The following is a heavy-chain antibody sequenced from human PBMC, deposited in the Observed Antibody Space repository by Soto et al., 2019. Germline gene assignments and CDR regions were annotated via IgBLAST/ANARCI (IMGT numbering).Heavy chain of an antibody. J-gene: IGHJ4*02. Sequence: QVQLVQSGAEVKKPGASVKVSCKASGYTFTSYGISWVRQAPGQGLEWMGWISAYNGNTNYAQKLQGRVTMTTDTSTSTAYMELRSLRSDVTAVYYCARDRFGSLPYGGHYFDYWGQGTLVTVSS. V-gene: IGHV1-18*01. CDR2: ISAYNGNT. D-gene: IGHD3-10*01. CDR1: GYTFTSYG. CDR3: ARDRFGSLPYGGHYFDY.